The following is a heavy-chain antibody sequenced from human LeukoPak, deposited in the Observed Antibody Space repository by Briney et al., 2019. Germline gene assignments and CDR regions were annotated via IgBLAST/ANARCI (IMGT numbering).Heavy chain of an antibody. Sequence: SETLSLTCTVSGGSISSSSYYWGWIRQPPGKGLEWIGSIYYSGSTYYNPSLKSRVTISVDTSKNQFSLKLSSVTAADTAVYYCARDSTYYDFWSGYPFDYGGQGTLVTVSS. CDR1: GGSISSSSYY. CDR3: ARDSTYYDFWSGYPFDY. J-gene: IGHJ4*02. V-gene: IGHV4-39*07. D-gene: IGHD3-3*01. CDR2: IYYSGST.